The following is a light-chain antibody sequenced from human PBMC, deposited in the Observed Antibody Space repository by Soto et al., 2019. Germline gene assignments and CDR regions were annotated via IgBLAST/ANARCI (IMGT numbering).Light chain of an antibody. CDR2: GNN. J-gene: IGLJ3*02. CDR3: AAWDDSLNGVV. Sequence: QSVLTQPPSVSGAPGQRVTISCTGTSSNIGAGYDVHWYQQFPGTAPKLLIYGNNNRPSGVPDRFSGSKSGTSASLAISGLQSEDEADYYCAAWDDSLNGVVFGGGTKLTVL. V-gene: IGLV1-40*01. CDR1: SSNIGAGYD.